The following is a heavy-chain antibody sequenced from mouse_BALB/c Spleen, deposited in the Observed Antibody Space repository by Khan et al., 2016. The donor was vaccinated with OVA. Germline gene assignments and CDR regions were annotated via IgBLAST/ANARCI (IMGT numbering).Heavy chain of an antibody. CDR3: ARAYYRYDGYYAMDY. D-gene: IGHD2-14*01. Sequence: QVQLKQSGPGLVAPSQSLSITCNVSGFSLSRYNIHWVRQPPGKGLEWLGMIWGGGGTDYNSSLKSRLSISKDNSKSHVFLKMSSLHTDDTAMYYWARAYYRYDGYYAMDYWGQGTSVTVSS. CDR2: IWGGGGT. V-gene: IGHV2-6-4*01. J-gene: IGHJ4*01. CDR1: GFSLSRYN.